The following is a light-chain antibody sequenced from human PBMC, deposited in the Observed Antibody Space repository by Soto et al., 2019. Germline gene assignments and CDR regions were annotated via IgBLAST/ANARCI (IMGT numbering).Light chain of an antibody. V-gene: IGKV1-39*01. Sequence: DIQMTQFPSSLSASLGDRVTITCRASQNIDNYLNWYQHKPGKAPKLLIYATSTLQSGVTARFSGSGSGIEVTLTLRNLQAEGFATDYCQESYSTPAFRFGGGTKVEIK. CDR1: QNIDNY. CDR3: QESYSTPAFR. J-gene: IGKJ4*02. CDR2: ATS.